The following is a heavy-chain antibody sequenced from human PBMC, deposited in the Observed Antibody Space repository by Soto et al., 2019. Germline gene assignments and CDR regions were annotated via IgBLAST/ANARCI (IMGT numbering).Heavy chain of an antibody. CDR1: GFTFTSSA. CDR2: IVVGSGNT. D-gene: IGHD1-26*01. V-gene: IGHV1-58*01. J-gene: IGHJ4*02. CDR3: AADRRRISGSPLEFDY. Sequence: SVKVSCKASGFTFTSSAVQWVRQARGQRLEWIGWIVVGSGNTNYAQKFQERVTITRDMSTSTAYMELSSLRSEDTAVYYCAADRRRISGSPLEFDYSGQGTLVSVSS.